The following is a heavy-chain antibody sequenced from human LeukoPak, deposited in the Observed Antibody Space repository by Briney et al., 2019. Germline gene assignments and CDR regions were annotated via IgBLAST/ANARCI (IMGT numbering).Heavy chain of an antibody. CDR1: GYTFTGYY. V-gene: IGHV1-69*02. Sequence: ASVKVSCKASGYTFTGYYMHWVRQAPGQGLEWMGRIIPILGIANYAQKFQGRVTITADKSTSTAYMELSSLRSEDTAVYYCASGGSSSWSYYYYGMDVWGQGTTVTVSS. CDR3: ASGGSSSWSYYYYGMDV. D-gene: IGHD6-13*01. CDR2: IIPILGIA. J-gene: IGHJ6*02.